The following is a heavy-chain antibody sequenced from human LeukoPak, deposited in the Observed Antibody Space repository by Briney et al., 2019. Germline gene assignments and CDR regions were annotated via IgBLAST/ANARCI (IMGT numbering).Heavy chain of an antibody. Sequence: PGGSLRLSCAASGFTFSIYAMTWVRQAPGKGLEWVSAISGSGGSTYYADSVKGRFTISRDNSKNTLYLQMNSLRAEDTAVYYCAKVGSGWTPFDYWGQGTLVTVSS. CDR1: GFTFSIYA. D-gene: IGHD6-19*01. CDR2: ISGSGGST. V-gene: IGHV3-23*01. CDR3: AKVGSGWTPFDY. J-gene: IGHJ4*02.